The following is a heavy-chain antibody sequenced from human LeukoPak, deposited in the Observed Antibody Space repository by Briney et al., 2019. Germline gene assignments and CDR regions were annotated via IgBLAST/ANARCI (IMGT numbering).Heavy chain of an antibody. CDR1: GGSINSSSFF. V-gene: IGHV4-39*02. Sequence: SETLSLTCTVSGGSINSSSFFWGWICQPPGKGLEWIGSMHYTGNNYYNPSVTSRATISLDTSKNKVSLTLRSVTAADTAVYYCAGDSTGLFFDYWGQGTLITVSS. J-gene: IGHJ4*02. CDR2: MHYTGNN. D-gene: IGHD2-8*02. CDR3: AGDSTGLFFDY.